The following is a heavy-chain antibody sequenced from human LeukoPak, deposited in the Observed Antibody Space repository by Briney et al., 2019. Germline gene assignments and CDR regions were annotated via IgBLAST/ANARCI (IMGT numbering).Heavy chain of an antibody. Sequence: GASVRVSCKASGYTFTSYGISWVRQAPGQGLEWMGWISAYNGNTNYAQKLQGRVTMTTDTSTSTAYMELRRLRSDDTAVYYCARERSGWFYLNYFDYWGQGTLVTVSS. CDR1: GYTFTSYG. V-gene: IGHV1-18*01. CDR2: ISAYNGNT. CDR3: ARERSGWFYLNYFDY. D-gene: IGHD6-19*01. J-gene: IGHJ4*02.